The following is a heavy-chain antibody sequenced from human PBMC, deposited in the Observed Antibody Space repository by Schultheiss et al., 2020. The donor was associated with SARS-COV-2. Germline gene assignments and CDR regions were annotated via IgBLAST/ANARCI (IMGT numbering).Heavy chain of an antibody. Sequence: GESLKISCAASGFTFSDYYMSWIRQAPGKGLEWVSDISSRNGYTNYADSVKGRFTISRDNAKNLLYLQMNSLRAEDTAVYYCARHPVHIRYCTSTGCYPYWGQGTLVTVSS. J-gene: IGHJ4*02. CDR3: ARHPVHIRYCTSTGCYPY. CDR2: ISSRNGYT. CDR1: GFTFSDYY. D-gene: IGHD2-2*01. V-gene: IGHV3-11*06.